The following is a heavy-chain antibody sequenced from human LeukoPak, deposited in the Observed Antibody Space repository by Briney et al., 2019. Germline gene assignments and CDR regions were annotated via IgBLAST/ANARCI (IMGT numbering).Heavy chain of an antibody. CDR3: ARDLGISGWYAPPLGYFDY. D-gene: IGHD6-19*01. V-gene: IGHV1-2*02. J-gene: IGHJ4*02. CDR2: INPKSGGT. Sequence: ASVKVSCNASGYTFTGYCMHWVRQAPGQGLEWMGWINPKSGGTNYAQKFQGRVTMTRDTSISTTYMELSRLRSDDTAVYYCARDLGISGWYAPPLGYFDYWGQGTLVTVSS. CDR1: GYTFTGYC.